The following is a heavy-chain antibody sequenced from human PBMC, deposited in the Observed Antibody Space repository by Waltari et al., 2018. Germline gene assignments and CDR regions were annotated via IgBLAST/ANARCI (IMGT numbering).Heavy chain of an antibody. CDR1: GFTFSDYR. CDR2: IKKDGGEK. D-gene: IGHD2-21*01. Sequence: EVQLVESGGGLVQPGGSLRLSCAAFGFTFSDYRMTWVRQAPGKGLEWVANIKKDGGEKYYVDSVKGRFTVSRDNAKNSLYLQMSSLRAEDTAVYYCARDRGYCGGDCYKNLDSWGQGTLVAVSS. J-gene: IGHJ4*02. V-gene: IGHV3-7*01. CDR3: ARDRGYCGGDCYKNLDS.